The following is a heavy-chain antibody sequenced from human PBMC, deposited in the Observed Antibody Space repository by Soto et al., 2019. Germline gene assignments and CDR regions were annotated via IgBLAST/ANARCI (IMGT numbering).Heavy chain of an antibody. CDR2: TRNNGEYT. CDR1: GFTFSKYA. D-gene: IGHD5-12*01. V-gene: IGHV3-23*01. CDR3: AKRSGGFSEFDY. Sequence: AGGSLRLSCAGSGFTFSKYAMTWVRQAPGKGLEWVSTTRNNGEYTYYADSVKGRFTVSRDNSKNALFLEMSSLRAEDTAVYYCAKRSGGFSEFDYWGQGTLVTVSS. J-gene: IGHJ4*02.